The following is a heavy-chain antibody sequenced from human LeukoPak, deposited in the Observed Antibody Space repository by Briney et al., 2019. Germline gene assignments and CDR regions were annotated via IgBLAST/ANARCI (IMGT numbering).Heavy chain of an antibody. CDR3: ARHYYDSRYPTSGYYMDV. Sequence: GGSLRLSCEGSGFSFRDYYMSWIRQTPGKGLEWVSYISNSGTDTNYADSVKGRFTISRDNAKNSLYLQMTSLRAEDTALYYCARHYYDSRYPTSGYYMDVWGKGTTVTVSS. V-gene: IGHV3-11*03. J-gene: IGHJ6*03. D-gene: IGHD3-22*01. CDR2: ISNSGTDT. CDR1: GFSFRDYY.